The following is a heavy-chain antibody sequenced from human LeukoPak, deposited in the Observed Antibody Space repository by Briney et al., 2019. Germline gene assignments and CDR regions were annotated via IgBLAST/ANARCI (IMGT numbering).Heavy chain of an antibody. CDR1: GASVSDGNYY. Sequence: SETLSLTCSVSGASVSDGNYYWSCVRQPPGKGLEWIGYMFYSESTKYNPSLKRRVTISVDKSKNQFSLHMSSVTAADTAVYYCARWGEVRGYSYGYYFDYWGQGTLVTVSS. CDR2: MFYSEST. D-gene: IGHD5-18*01. V-gene: IGHV4-61*01. J-gene: IGHJ4*02. CDR3: ARWGEVRGYSYGYYFDY.